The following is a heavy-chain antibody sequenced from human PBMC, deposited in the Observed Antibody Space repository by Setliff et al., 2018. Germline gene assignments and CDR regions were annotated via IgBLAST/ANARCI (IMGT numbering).Heavy chain of an antibody. CDR2: INHSGGST. CDR3: ARDQAGNTFWSASSGPIIFDY. J-gene: IGHJ4*02. Sequence: GGSLRLSCAASGFTFNRFAMSWVRQTPGRGLEWVSAINHSGGSTYYADPVKGRFTISRDNAKNSVYLQMNSLRAEDTAVYYCARDQAGNTFWSASSGPIIFDYWGQGIMVTVSS. D-gene: IGHD3-3*01. V-gene: IGHV3-23*01. CDR1: GFTFNRFA.